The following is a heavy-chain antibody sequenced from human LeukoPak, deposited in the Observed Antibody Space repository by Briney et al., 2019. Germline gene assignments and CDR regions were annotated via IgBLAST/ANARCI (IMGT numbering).Heavy chain of an antibody. J-gene: IGHJ4*02. CDR3: ARGSGWTQY. D-gene: IGHD6-19*01. Sequence: PGGSLRLSCAASGFTFSSYAMHWVRQAPGKGLDWVAVISYDGSNKYYADSVKGRFTISRDNSKNSLYLQMNSLRAEDTAVYYCARGSGWTQYWGQGTLVTVSS. V-gene: IGHV3-30*04. CDR2: ISYDGSNK. CDR1: GFTFSSYA.